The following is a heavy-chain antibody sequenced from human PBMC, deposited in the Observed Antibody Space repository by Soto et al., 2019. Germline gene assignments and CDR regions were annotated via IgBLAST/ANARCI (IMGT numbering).Heavy chain of an antibody. CDR3: ARGGYMDV. V-gene: IGHV3-66*01. CDR2: IYSGGNT. CDR1: GFTVSANY. J-gene: IGHJ6*03. Sequence: EVQLVESGGGLVQPGVSLRLSCAASGFTVSANYMSWVRQAPGKGLEWVSVIYSGGNTYYADSVKGRLTISRDNSKNTLYLQINSLRAEDTAVYYCARGGYMDVWGKGTTVTVSS.